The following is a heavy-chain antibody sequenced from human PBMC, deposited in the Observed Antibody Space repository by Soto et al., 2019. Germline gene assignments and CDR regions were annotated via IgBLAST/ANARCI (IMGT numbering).Heavy chain of an antibody. Sequence: EVQLVESGGGLVQPGRSLRLACAAAGFTFDQYTMHWVRQAPGKGLEWVSSITWHSGTIGYADSVKGRCTISRDNAKNYLYLQMNSLRGEDTASYSCAKEMITFGDFNYYYMDVWGNGTTVTVSS. CDR3: AKEMITFGDFNYYYMDV. CDR2: ITWHSGTI. V-gene: IGHV3-9*01. J-gene: IGHJ6*03. CDR1: GFTFDQYT. D-gene: IGHD3-16*01.